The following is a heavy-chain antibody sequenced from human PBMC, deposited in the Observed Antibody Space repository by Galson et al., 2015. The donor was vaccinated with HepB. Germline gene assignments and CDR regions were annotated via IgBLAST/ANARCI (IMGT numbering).Heavy chain of an antibody. CDR3: AKDLYSSGLKEKGYYYYGMDV. V-gene: IGHV3-30*18. J-gene: IGHJ6*02. CDR1: GFTFSSYG. Sequence: SLRLSCAASGFTFSSYGMHWVRQAPGKGLEWVAVISYDGSNKYYADSVKGRFTISRDNSKNTLYLQMNSLRAEDTAVYYCAKDLYSSGLKEKGYYYYGMDVWGQGTTVTVSS. CDR2: ISYDGSNK. D-gene: IGHD6-19*01.